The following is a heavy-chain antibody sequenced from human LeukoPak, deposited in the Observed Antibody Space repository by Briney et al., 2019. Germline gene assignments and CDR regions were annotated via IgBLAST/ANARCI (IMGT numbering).Heavy chain of an antibody. CDR3: AGMVSPTAAGTGYFDP. Sequence: ASVKVSCKASGGTFNNYATSWVRQAPGQGLEWMGEIIPIFDTSTYAQKYRGRVTITTDESTSTAYMELSSLRSEDTAVYYCAGMVSPTAAGTGYFDPWGQGTLVTVSS. CDR2: IIPIFDTS. J-gene: IGHJ5*02. CDR1: GGTFNNYA. D-gene: IGHD6-13*01. V-gene: IGHV1-69*05.